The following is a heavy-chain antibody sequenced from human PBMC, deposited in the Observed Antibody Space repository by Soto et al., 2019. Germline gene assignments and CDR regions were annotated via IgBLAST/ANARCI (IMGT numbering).Heavy chain of an antibody. CDR1: GLTFRAFS. CDR2: ISGSGGST. CDR3: AKSRGDSWYLYYYDY. V-gene: IGHV3-23*01. D-gene: IGHD5-12*01. Sequence: EVQLLESGGGLVQPGGSLRLSCAASGLTFRAFSMSWVRQPPGKGLEWVSGISGSGGSTYYADSVKGRFTISRDSSSNTLYLQMSGLRAEDTAVYYCAKSRGDSWYLYYYDYWGQGTLVTVSS. J-gene: IGHJ4*02.